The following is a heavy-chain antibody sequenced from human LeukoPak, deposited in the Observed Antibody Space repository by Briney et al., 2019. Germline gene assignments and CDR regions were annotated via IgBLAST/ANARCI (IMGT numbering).Heavy chain of an antibody. CDR3: AKVVQQLDWFDP. D-gene: IGHD6-13*01. CDR2: ISGSGGST. CDR1: GFTSSSYA. J-gene: IGHJ5*02. Sequence: GGSLRLSCAASGFTSSSYAMSWVRQAPGKGLEWVSAISGSGGSTYYADSVKGRFTISRDNSKNTLYLQMNSLRAEDTAVYYCAKVVQQLDWFDPWGQGTLVTVSS. V-gene: IGHV3-23*01.